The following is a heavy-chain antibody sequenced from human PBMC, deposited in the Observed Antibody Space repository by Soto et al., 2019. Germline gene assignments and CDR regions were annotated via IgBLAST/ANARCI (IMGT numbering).Heavy chain of an antibody. V-gene: IGHV3-30-3*01. CDR2: ISYDGSNQ. D-gene: IGHD4-17*01. Sequence: QVQLVESGGGVVQPGRSLRLSCAASGFRFSSYAMHWVRQAPGKGLQWVAVISYDGSNQYYTDSVKGRFTISRDDSKNTLYLQMNSLRTEDTAVYYCARGVYGDYWHVTLHYYYYDGMDVWGLGTTVTVSS. CDR3: ARGVYGDYWHVTLHYYYYDGMDV. CDR1: GFRFSSYA. J-gene: IGHJ6*02.